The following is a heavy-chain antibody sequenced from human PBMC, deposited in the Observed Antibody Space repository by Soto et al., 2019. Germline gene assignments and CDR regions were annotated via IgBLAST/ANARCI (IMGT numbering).Heavy chain of an antibody. CDR1: GGSTSSNRYY. Sequence: SETLSLTCTVSGGSTSSNRYYWGWIRQPPGKGLEWIVSIYYSGYTYYNPSLKSRLSMSVDTSKNQFSLKLRSVTAADTAVYYCARQVTDCSGGSCHAYFDYWGQGSLVTVSS. CDR3: ARQVTDCSGGSCHAYFDY. D-gene: IGHD2-15*01. J-gene: IGHJ4*02. V-gene: IGHV4-39*01. CDR2: IYYSGYT.